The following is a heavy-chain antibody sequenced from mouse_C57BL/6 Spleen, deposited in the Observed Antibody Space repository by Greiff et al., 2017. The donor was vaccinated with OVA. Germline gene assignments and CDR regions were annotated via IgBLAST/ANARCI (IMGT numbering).Heavy chain of an antibody. Sequence: QVQLKQSGPELVKPGASVKISCKASGYTFTDYYINWVKQRPGQGLEWIGWIFPGSGSTYYNEKFKGKATLPVDKSSSTAYMLLSSLTSEDSAVYSCARYYGSSYDAMDYWGQGASVTVSS. D-gene: IGHD1-1*01. J-gene: IGHJ4*01. CDR1: GYTFTDYY. V-gene: IGHV1-75*01. CDR2: IFPGSGST. CDR3: ARYYGSSYDAMDY.